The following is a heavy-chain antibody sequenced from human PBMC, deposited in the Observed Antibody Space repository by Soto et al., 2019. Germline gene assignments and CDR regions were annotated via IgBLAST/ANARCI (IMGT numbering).Heavy chain of an antibody. D-gene: IGHD1-26*01. CDR2: ISYDGSNK. J-gene: IGHJ4*01. CDR3: AKDLGELRTILDY. Sequence: PGGSLRLSCAASGFTFSSYGMHWVRQAPGKGLEWVALISYDGSNKYYADSVKGRFTISRDNSKITLYLQMNSLRAEDTAVYYCAKDLGELRTILDYWGQGTLVTVSS. CDR1: GFTFSSYG. V-gene: IGHV3-30*18.